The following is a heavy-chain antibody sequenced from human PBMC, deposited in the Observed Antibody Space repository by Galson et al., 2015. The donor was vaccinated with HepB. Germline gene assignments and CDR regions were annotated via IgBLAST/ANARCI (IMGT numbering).Heavy chain of an antibody. V-gene: IGHV1-69*13. Sequence: SVKVSCKASGGTFSKYAITWVRQAPGQGLEWMGGIIPFFGTPIYAQRFQGRVTITADESTTTAHMELSSLRSGDTAVFYCALARDPNPTYYSSVNYGMDVWGQGTTVTVS. CDR2: IIPFFGTP. D-gene: IGHD2-2*01. CDR3: ALARDPNPTYYSSVNYGMDV. CDR1: GGTFSKYA. J-gene: IGHJ6*02.